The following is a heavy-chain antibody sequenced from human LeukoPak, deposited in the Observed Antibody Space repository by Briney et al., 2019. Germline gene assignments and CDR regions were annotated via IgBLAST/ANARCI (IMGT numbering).Heavy chain of an antibody. CDR3: ARCSGGWLFDY. D-gene: IGHD2-15*01. CDR2: ISGSGAYT. V-gene: IGHV3-23*01. CDR1: GFTFSSYG. J-gene: IGHJ4*01. Sequence: GGSLRLSCAASGFTFSSYGMSWVRQAPGKGLEWVSAISGSGAYTYYADSVKGRFTISRDNSKNTLYLQMNSLRADDTAVYYCARCSGGWLFDYWGQEPWSPSPQ.